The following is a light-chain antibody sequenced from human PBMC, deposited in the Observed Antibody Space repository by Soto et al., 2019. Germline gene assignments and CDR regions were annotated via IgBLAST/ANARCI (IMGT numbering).Light chain of an antibody. CDR2: GAS. J-gene: IGKJ2*01. V-gene: IGKV3-15*01. CDR3: QQDGDWPPEA. CDR1: QSVSRN. Sequence: EVVLTQSPATLSVSPGDRATLSCSASQSVSRNLAWYQQKPGQAPRLLIYGASTRATGVPARFSGSGSASEFTLSISGLQSEDVAEYYCQQDGDWPPEAVGQGAKLQI.